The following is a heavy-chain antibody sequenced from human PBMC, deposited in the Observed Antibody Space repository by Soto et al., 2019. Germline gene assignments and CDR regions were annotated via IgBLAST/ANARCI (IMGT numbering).Heavy chain of an antibody. CDR1: GFTFSSYA. CDR2: ISGSGGST. D-gene: IGHD2-2*01. Sequence: GGSLRLSCAASGFTFSSYAMSWVRQAPGKGLEWVSAISGSGGSTYYADSVKGRFTISRDNSKNTLYLQMNSLRAEDTAVYYCAKDLGVVPAANRFDPWGQGTLVTVSS. CDR3: AKDLGVVPAANRFDP. J-gene: IGHJ5*02. V-gene: IGHV3-23*01.